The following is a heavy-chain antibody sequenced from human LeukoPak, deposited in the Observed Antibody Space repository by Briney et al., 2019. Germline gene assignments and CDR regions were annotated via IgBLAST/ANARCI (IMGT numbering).Heavy chain of an antibody. CDR2: IYPGDSDT. V-gene: IGHV5-51*01. Sequence: GESLKISCXGSGYSFTSYWIGWVRQMTGKGLEWMGIIYPGDSDTRYSPSFQGQVTISADKSISTAYLQWSSLKASDTAMYYCARALAVAGRGGYYFDYWGQGTLVTVSS. CDR3: ARALAVAGRGGYYFDY. J-gene: IGHJ4*02. CDR1: GYSFTSYW. D-gene: IGHD6-19*01.